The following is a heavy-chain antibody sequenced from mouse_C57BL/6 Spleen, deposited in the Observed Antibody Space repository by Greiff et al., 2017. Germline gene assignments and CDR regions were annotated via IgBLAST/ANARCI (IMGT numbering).Heavy chain of an antibody. J-gene: IGHJ4*01. CDR2: IYPGSGNT. D-gene: IGHD1-1*01. Sequence: VQLQQSGPELVKPGASVKISCKASGYSFTSYYIHWVKQRPGQGLEWIGWIYPGSGNTKYNEKFKGKATLTADTSSSTAYMQLSSLTSEDSAVYYCARGEYYGSSFYAMDYWGQGTSVTVSS. CDR3: ARGEYYGSSFYAMDY. CDR1: GYSFTSYY. V-gene: IGHV1-66*01.